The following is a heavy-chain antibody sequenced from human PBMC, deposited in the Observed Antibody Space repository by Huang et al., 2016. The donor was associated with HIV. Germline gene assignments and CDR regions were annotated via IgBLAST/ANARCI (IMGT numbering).Heavy chain of an antibody. CDR2: IYHSGSA. Sequence: QVQLQESGPGLMKPSETLSLTCSVSGGSISSHYWNWIRQPPGKGLEWIGNIYHSGSANYNPSLKSRVTISVDTSKNQFSWKLRSVTAADTAVYFCARDKHDFWSGYSRSYYFDYWGQGTLVTVSS. CDR3: ARDKHDFWSGYSRSYYFDY. CDR1: GGSISSHY. J-gene: IGHJ4*02. D-gene: IGHD3-3*01. V-gene: IGHV4-59*11.